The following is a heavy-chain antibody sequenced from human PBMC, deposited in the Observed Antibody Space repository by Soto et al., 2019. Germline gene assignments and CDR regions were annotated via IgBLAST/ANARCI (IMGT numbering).Heavy chain of an antibody. CDR2: IYHIGNT. Sequence: SETLSLTCAVSGGSISSSNWWSWVRQPPGKGLEWIGEIYHIGNTNYNPSLKSRVTISVDKSKNQFSLKLSSVTAADTAVYYCARDSVVRGVISYIDYWGQGTLVTVSS. V-gene: IGHV4-4*02. J-gene: IGHJ4*02. CDR1: GGSISSSNW. D-gene: IGHD3-10*01. CDR3: ARDSVVRGVISYIDY.